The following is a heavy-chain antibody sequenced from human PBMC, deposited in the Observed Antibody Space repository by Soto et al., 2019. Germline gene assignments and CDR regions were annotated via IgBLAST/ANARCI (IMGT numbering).Heavy chain of an antibody. CDR3: ARVGVVVLTATFSIGDIDY. Sequence: GESLKISCAASGFTFSSYGMHWVRQAPGKGLEWVAGIWFDGSNKYYADSVKGRFTISRDNSKNTLWLQMNSLRGEDTAVYYCARVGVVVLTATFSIGDIDYWGQGSQATVSS. D-gene: IGHD2-15*01. CDR2: IWFDGSNK. V-gene: IGHV3-33*01. J-gene: IGHJ4*02. CDR1: GFTFSSYG.